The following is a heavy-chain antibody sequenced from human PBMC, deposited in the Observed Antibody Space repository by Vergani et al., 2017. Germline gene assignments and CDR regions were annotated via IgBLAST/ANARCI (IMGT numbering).Heavy chain of an antibody. CDR2: IYSGGST. Sequence: EVQLVESGGGLVQPGGSLRLSCAASGFTFRGNSMSWVRQAPGKGLEWVSVIYSGGSTYYAASVKSRFTISRDNSKNTLYLQMNSLRAEDTAVYYCARALGTWSGYYNDAFDIWGRGTMVTVSS. CDR1: GFTFRGNS. CDR3: ARALGTWSGYYNDAFDI. D-gene: IGHD3-3*01. J-gene: IGHJ3*02. V-gene: IGHV3-66*01.